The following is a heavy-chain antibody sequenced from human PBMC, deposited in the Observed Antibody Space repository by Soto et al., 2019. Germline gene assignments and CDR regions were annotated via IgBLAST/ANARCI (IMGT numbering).Heavy chain of an antibody. CDR2: ISYDGSNK. J-gene: IGHJ6*02. V-gene: IGHV3-30*18. Sequence: GRSLRLSCAASGFTFSSYGMHWVRQAPGKGLEWVAVISYDGSNKYYADSVKGRFTISRDNSKNTLYLQMNSLRAEDTAVYYCAKDRLAAAGNFHYYYGMDVWGQGTTVTSP. CDR3: AKDRLAAAGNFHYYYGMDV. CDR1: GFTFSSYG. D-gene: IGHD6-13*01.